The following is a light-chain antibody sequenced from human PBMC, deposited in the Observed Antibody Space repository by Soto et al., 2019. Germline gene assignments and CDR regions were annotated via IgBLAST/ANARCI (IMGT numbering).Light chain of an antibody. J-gene: IGKJ4*01. CDR1: QSISSW. Sequence: DIQMTQSPSTLSASVGDRVTITCRASQSISSWLAWYQQKPGKAPKLLIYDASSLESGVPSSFSVSGSGTEFTLTISSLQPDEFASYFCQQYKSYYALTFGGGTKVEIK. CDR3: QQYKSYYALT. CDR2: DAS. V-gene: IGKV1-5*01.